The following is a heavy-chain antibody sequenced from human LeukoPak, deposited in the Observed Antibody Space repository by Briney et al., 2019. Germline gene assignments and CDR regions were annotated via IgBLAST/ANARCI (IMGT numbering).Heavy chain of an antibody. V-gene: IGHV5-10-1*01. CDR1: GYSFTNYW. Sequence: GESLKISCKGAGYSFTNYWISWVRQMPGKGLEWMGRIDPSDSYTKYSPSFQGHVTISVDKSISTAYLHWSSLKASDSAMYYCARLRYASSGYDYWGQGTLVTVSS. CDR2: IDPSDSYT. CDR3: ARLRYASSGYDY. D-gene: IGHD3-22*01. J-gene: IGHJ4*02.